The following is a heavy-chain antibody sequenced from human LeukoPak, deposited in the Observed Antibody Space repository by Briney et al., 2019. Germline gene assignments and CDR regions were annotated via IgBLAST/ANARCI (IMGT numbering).Heavy chain of an antibody. CDR3: ARDDHGDYVSGWFDP. D-gene: IGHD4-17*01. V-gene: IGHV1-69*05. J-gene: IGHJ5*01. CDR1: GGTFNNSA. CDR2: IMPLFGTA. Sequence: ASVKVSCKTSGGTFNNSAISWVRQAPGQGLEWLGGIMPLFGTAGYAQKFQGRVTITKDESTRTVYLELTSLTSDDTAVYYCARDDHGDYVSGWFDPWGQGTLVPVSS.